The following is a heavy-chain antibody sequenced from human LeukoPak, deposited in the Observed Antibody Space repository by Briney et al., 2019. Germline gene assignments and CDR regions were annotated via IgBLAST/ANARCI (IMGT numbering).Heavy chain of an antibody. CDR3: ARDTLYYDSSGYYYPAYYFDY. V-gene: IGHV3-21*01. CDR2: ISSSSSYI. CDR1: GFTFSSYW. D-gene: IGHD3-22*01. J-gene: IGHJ4*02. Sequence: GGSRRLSCAASGFTFSSYWMSWVRQAPGKGLEWVSSISSSSSYIYYADSVKGRFTISRDNAKNSLYLQMNSLRAEDTAVYYCARDTLYYDSSGYYYPAYYFDYWGQGTLVTVSS.